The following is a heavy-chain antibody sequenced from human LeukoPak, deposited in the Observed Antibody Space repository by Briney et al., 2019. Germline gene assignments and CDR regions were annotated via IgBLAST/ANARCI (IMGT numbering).Heavy chain of an antibody. CDR2: IYTSGST. V-gene: IGHV4-61*02. CDR3: ATGGIVVVPAAIGEGAFDI. J-gene: IGHJ3*02. CDR1: GGSISSDSYY. Sequence: SETLSLTCTVSGGSISSDSYYWSWIRQPAGKGLEWIGRIYTSGSTNYNPSLKSRVTISVDTSKNQFSLKLSSVTAADTAVYYCATGGIVVVPAAIGEGAFDIWGQGTMVTVSS. D-gene: IGHD2-2*01.